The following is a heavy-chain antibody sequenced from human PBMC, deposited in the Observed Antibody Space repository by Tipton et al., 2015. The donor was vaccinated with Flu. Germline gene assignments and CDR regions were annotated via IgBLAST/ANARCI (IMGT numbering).Heavy chain of an antibody. CDR3: ARVRATMVRGVDY. CDR2: IYYSGST. V-gene: IGHV4-31*03. D-gene: IGHD3-10*01. J-gene: IGHJ4*02. Sequence: LRLSCTVSGGSISSGGYYWSWIRQHPGKGLEWIGYIYYSGSTYYNPSLKSRVTISVDTSKNQFSLKLSSVTATDTAVYYCARVRATMVRGVDYWGQGTLVTVSS. CDR1: GGSISSGGYY.